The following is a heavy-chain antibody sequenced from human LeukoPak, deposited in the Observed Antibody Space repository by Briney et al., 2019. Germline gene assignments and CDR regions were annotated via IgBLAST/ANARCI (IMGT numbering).Heavy chain of an antibody. V-gene: IGHV4-34*01. Sequence: SETLSLTCAVHGGSFSGYYWSWIREPPGKGLEWIGEINHSGSTNYNPSLKSRVTISVDTSKNQFSLKLSSVTAADTAVYYCARAGPTTAQGRPTDYWGQGTLVTVSS. D-gene: IGHD4-17*01. CDR2: INHSGST. J-gene: IGHJ4*02. CDR3: ARAGPTTAQGRPTDY. CDR1: GGSFSGYY.